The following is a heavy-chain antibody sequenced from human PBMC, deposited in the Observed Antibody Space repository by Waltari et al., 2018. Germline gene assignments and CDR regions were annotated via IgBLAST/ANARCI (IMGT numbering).Heavy chain of an antibody. Sequence: SISGSPLYWGWIRQPPGKGLEWIGSIYYAGSTYYNPSLKSRVTMSVDTSTNQFSLRLPSVTAADTAVYYCAAIAAQGNFWGQGFLVTVSS. CDR2: IYYAGST. CDR1: SISGSPLY. J-gene: IGHJ4*02. V-gene: IGHV4-39*01. CDR3: AAIAAQGNF. D-gene: IGHD6-6*01.